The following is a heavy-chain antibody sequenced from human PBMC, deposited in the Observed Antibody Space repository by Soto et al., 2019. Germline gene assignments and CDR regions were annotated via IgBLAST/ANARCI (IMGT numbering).Heavy chain of an antibody. D-gene: IGHD1-26*01. CDR3: ARHVGKWGFDY. J-gene: IGHJ4*02. Sequence: SETLSLTCAVYGGSFSGYYWTWIRQPPGTGLEWIGEINHSGSTNYNPSLKSRVTISVDTSKNQFSLKLTSVTAADTAVYYCARHVGKWGFDYWGQGTLVTVSS. V-gene: IGHV4-34*01. CDR1: GGSFSGYY. CDR2: INHSGST.